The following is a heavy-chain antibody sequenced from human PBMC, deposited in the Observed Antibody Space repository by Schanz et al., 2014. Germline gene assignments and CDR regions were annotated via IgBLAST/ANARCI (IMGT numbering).Heavy chain of an antibody. Sequence: PGGSLRLSCAASGFTFSDHYMDWVRQAPGKGLEWVAVIRYDGRNKNFVESVKGRFTISRDNSNNTVYLQMNTLRAEDTAVYYCAKDGRLPYYGTGSDFDYWGQGTLVAVSS. D-gene: IGHD3-22*01. CDR2: IRYDGRNK. CDR1: GFTFSDHY. CDR3: AKDGRLPYYGTGSDFDY. V-gene: IGHV3-30*02. J-gene: IGHJ4*02.